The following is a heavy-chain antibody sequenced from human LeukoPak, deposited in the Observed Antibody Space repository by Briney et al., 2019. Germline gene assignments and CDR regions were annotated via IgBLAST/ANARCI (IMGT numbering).Heavy chain of an antibody. J-gene: IGHJ4*02. D-gene: IGHD6-6*01. CDR1: GFIFSNYW. CDR2: IKPDGSEK. Sequence: GGSLRLSCTVSGFIFSNYWMNWVRQAPGKGLEWVANIKPDGSEKYYVDSVKGRFTISRDNSKNTLYLQMNSLRAEDTAVYYCARGNGWTLVSYWGQGTLVTVSS. V-gene: IGHV3-7*03. CDR3: ARGNGWTLVSY.